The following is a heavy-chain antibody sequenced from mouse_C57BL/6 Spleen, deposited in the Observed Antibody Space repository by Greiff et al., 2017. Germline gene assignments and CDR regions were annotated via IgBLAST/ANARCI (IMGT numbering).Heavy chain of an antibody. CDR2: ISSGSSTI. J-gene: IGHJ3*01. CDR1: GFTFSDYG. D-gene: IGHD2-5*01. Sequence: EVKVVESGGGLVKPGGSLKLSCAASGFTFSDYGMHWVRQAPEKGLEWVAYISSGSSTIYYADTVKGRFTISRDNAKNTLFLQMTSLRSEDTAMYYCARSNYGWFAYWGQGTLVTVSA. V-gene: IGHV5-17*01. CDR3: ARSNYGWFAY.